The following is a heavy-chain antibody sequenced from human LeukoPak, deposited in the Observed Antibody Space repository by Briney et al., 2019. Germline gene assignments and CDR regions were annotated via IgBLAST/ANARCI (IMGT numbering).Heavy chain of an antibody. D-gene: IGHD1-26*01. CDR3: ARGGSYLSAFDI. J-gene: IGHJ3*02. CDR1: VYSLSSGSY. Sequence: PSETLSLTCTVSVYSLSSGSYWGWIRQPPGKGLEWIGSIYHIGSTYYNPSLKSRVTISVDTSKNQFSLKLSSVTAADTAVYYCARGGSYLSAFDIWGQGTMVTVSS. CDR2: IYHIGST. V-gene: IGHV4-38-2*02.